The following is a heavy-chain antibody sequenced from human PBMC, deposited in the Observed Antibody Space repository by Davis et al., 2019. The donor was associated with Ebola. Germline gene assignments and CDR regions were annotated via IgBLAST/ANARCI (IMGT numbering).Heavy chain of an antibody. V-gene: IGHV1-69*05. CDR1: GGTFSSYA. D-gene: IGHD6-6*01. CDR3: ARDTPSIAALFEYYYYGMDV. Sequence: SVKVSCKASGGTFSSYAISWVRQAPGQGLEWMGGIIPIFGTANYAQKLQGRITMTTDTSTSTAYMELRSLRSDDTAVYYCARDTPSIAALFEYYYYGMDVWGKGTTVTVSS. CDR2: IIPIFGTA. J-gene: IGHJ6*04.